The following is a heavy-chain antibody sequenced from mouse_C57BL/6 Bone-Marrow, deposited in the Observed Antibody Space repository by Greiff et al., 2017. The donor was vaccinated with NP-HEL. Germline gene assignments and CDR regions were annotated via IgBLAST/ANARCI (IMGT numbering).Heavy chain of an antibody. CDR3: ARGGRSHWYFDV. D-gene: IGHD1-1*01. Sequence: VHLVESGPELVKPGASVKLSCKASGYTFTSYDINWVKQRPGQGLEWIGWLYPRDGSTKYNEKFKGKATLTVDTSSSTAYMELHSLTSEDSAVYFCARGGRSHWYFDVWGTGTTVTVSS. CDR1: GYTFTSYD. V-gene: IGHV1-85*01. CDR2: LYPRDGST. J-gene: IGHJ1*03.